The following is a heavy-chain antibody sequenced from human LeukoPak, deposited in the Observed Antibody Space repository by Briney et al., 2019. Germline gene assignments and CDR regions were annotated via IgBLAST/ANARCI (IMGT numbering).Heavy chain of an antibody. J-gene: IGHJ4*02. CDR1: GFTVSSTY. V-gene: IGHV3-53*01. CDR3: AKGEKTRPFGGVIDY. Sequence: GGSLRLSCAASGFTVSSTYMSWVRQTPGKGLEWVSVIYSDGKVYYIDSVKGRFTISRDNSKNTLYLQMNSLRAEDTAVYYCAKGEKTRPFGGVIDYWGQGTLVTVSS. CDR2: IYSDGKV. D-gene: IGHD3-16*02.